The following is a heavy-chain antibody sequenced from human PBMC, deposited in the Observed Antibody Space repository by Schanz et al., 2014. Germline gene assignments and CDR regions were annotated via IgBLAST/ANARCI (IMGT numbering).Heavy chain of an antibody. Sequence: QVQLVQSGAELRKPGTSVKVSCKTSGYTFSNDVTWVRQATGQGLEWMGWMNPNSGNTGYAQKFQGRVTMTTDTSTSTAYMELRSLRSDDTAVYYCARGGYSSGWYDRDIAHFDYWGQGTLVTVSS. CDR3: ARGGYSSGWYDRDIAHFDY. J-gene: IGHJ4*02. D-gene: IGHD6-19*01. V-gene: IGHV1-8*01. CDR1: GYTFSND. CDR2: MNPNSGNT.